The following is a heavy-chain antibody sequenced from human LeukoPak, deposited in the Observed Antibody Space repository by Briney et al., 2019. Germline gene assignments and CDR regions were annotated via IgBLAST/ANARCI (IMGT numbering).Heavy chain of an antibody. CDR1: GFTFGVYA. D-gene: IGHD3-10*01. Sequence: GGSLRLSCTASGFTFGVYAMSWVRQAPGKGLEWVGFIRSKAYGGTTEYAASVKGRFTISRDDSKSIAYLQMNSLKTEDTAVYYCSYGSGSSYNVYYCAMDVWGKGTTVTVSS. V-gene: IGHV3-49*04. J-gene: IGHJ6*04. CDR3: SYGSGSSYNVYYCAMDV. CDR2: IRSKAYGGTT.